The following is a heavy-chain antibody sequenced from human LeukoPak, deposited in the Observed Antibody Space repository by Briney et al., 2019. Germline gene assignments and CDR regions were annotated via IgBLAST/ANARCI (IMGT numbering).Heavy chain of an antibody. CDR3: ARPADYGDPDDAFDI. J-gene: IGHJ3*02. V-gene: IGHV4-39*01. D-gene: IGHD4-17*01. Sequence: SETLSLTCTVSGGSISSSSYYWGWIRQPPGKGLEWIGSIYYSGSTYYNPSLKSRVTISADTSKNQFSLKLSSVTAAGTAVYYCARPADYGDPDDAFDIWGQGTMVTVSS. CDR1: GGSISSSSYY. CDR2: IYYSGST.